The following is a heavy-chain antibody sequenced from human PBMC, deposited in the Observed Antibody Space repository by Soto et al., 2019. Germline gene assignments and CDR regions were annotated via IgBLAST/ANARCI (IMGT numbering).Heavy chain of an antibody. CDR1: GFNFDDSA. J-gene: IGHJ4*02. D-gene: IGHD3-22*01. V-gene: IGHV3-9*01. CDR3: AKGRSSMIVVVMDY. Sequence: GGSLRLSCVASGFNFDDSAMNWVRQVPGKGLEWVSGITWNSGHILYADSVKGRFTISRDNAKKSLYLELNSLRPEDTALYYCAKGRSSMIVVVMDYWGQGTPVTVSS. CDR2: ITWNSGHI.